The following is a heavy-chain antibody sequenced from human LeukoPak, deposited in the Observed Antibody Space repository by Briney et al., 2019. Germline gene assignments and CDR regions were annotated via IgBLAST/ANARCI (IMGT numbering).Heavy chain of an antibody. Sequence: ASVKVSCKASGYTFTSYDINWVRQATGQGLEWMGWMNPNSGNTGYAQKFQGRVTITRNTSISTAYMELSSLRSEDTAVYYCARGGALYDILTGYSYYYYYMDVWGKGTTVTVSS. CDR2: MNPNSGNT. CDR3: ARGGALYDILTGYSYYYYYMDV. V-gene: IGHV1-8*03. J-gene: IGHJ6*03. D-gene: IGHD3-9*01. CDR1: GYTFTSYD.